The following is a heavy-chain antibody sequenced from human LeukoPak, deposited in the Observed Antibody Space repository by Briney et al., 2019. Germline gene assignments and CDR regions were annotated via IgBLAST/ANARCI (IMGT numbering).Heavy chain of an antibody. Sequence: GGSLRLSCAASGLTFSNYAMRWVRQAPGKGLEWVSSITSSGDTTYYTASVRGRFTISRDNSKNTLYLQMHSLRAEDTALYYCADSNYWYPIDYWGQGTLVTVSS. CDR1: GLTFSNYA. J-gene: IGHJ4*02. CDR3: ADSNYWYPIDY. CDR2: ITSSGDTT. D-gene: IGHD4-11*01. V-gene: IGHV3-23*01.